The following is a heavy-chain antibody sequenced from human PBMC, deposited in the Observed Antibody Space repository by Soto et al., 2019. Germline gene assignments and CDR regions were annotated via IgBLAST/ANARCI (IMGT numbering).Heavy chain of an antibody. CDR1: GDSISRSYW. CDR3: TSKFGQLLADAFDI. D-gene: IGHD3-10*01. V-gene: IGHV4-4*02. J-gene: IGHJ3*02. Sequence: SEPLSLTCAVSGDSISRSYWWSWVRQLPGKGLEWIGEIYHSGSTIYNPYLQNRVTKSVDKSKNKLSLKIKSVTDADTAVYYCTSKFGQLLADAFDIWGQGTMVT. CDR2: IYHSGST.